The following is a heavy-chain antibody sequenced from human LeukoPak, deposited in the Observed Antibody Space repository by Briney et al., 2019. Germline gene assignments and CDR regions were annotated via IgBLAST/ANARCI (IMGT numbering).Heavy chain of an antibody. CDR3: AKLGSSWYFDYYYGMDV. Sequence: GGSLRLSCAASGFTFSSYAMSWVRQAPGKGLEWVSAISGSGGSTYYADSVKGRFTISRDNSKNTLYLQMNSLRAEDTAVYYCAKLGSSWYFDYYYGMDVWGQGTTVTVSS. V-gene: IGHV3-23*01. CDR2: ISGSGGST. D-gene: IGHD6-13*01. CDR1: GFTFSSYA. J-gene: IGHJ6*02.